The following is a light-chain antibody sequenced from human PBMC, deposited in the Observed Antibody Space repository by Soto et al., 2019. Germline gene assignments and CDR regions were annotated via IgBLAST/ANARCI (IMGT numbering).Light chain of an antibody. CDR2: GAS. CDR1: QSVSSSY. Sequence: EIVLTQSPGTLSLSPGERATLSCRASQSVSSSYLAWYQQKPGQAPRLLIYGASIRATGIPDRFSGSGSGTDFTLTISSREHADFAVYYCHQYCSAPPYTFGQGTKLEIK. J-gene: IGKJ2*01. CDR3: HQYCSAPPYT. V-gene: IGKV3-20*01.